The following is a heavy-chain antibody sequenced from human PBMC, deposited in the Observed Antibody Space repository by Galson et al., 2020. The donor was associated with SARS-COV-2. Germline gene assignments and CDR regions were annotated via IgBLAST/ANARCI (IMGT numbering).Heavy chain of an antibody. Sequence: GASLKISCAASGFTFSTYVMSWVRLAPGRGLEWVTSISTTGGNTYYAGFVQGRFTISRDNSKSTQYLQMNSLRVEDTATYYCAKDVGGSFVVRTASRTSDENWLDPWGQGTLVTVSS. D-gene: IGHD2-2*01. CDR2: ISTTGGNT. J-gene: IGHJ5*02. CDR3: AKDVGGSFVVRTASRTSDENWLDP. CDR1: GFTFSTYV. V-gene: IGHV3-23*01.